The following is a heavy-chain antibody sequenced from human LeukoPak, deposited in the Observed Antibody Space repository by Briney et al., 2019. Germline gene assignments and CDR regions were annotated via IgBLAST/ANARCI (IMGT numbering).Heavy chain of an antibody. Sequence: PGGSLRLSCAASGFTFSSYAMSWVRQAPGKGLEWVSLISWDGGSTYYADSVKGRFTISRDNSKNSLYLQMNSLRTEDTALYYCAKTYSSSWLDYWGQGTLVSVSS. J-gene: IGHJ4*02. D-gene: IGHD6-13*01. CDR3: AKTYSSSWLDY. V-gene: IGHV3-43*01. CDR2: ISWDGGST. CDR1: GFTFSSYA.